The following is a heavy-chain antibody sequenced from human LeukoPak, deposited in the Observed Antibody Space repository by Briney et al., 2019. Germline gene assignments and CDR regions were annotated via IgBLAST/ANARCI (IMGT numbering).Heavy chain of an antibody. D-gene: IGHD6-6*01. CDR1: GGSFSGYY. J-gene: IGHJ4*02. Sequence: PSETLSLTCAVYGGSFSGYYWSWIRQPPGKGLEWIGEINHSRSTNYNPSLKSRVTITVDTSKNHFSLKQISVTAADTAVYYCARGRLGSRIAARPGVDYWGQGTLVTVSS. CDR2: INHSRST. CDR3: ARGRLGSRIAARPGVDY. V-gene: IGHV4-34*01.